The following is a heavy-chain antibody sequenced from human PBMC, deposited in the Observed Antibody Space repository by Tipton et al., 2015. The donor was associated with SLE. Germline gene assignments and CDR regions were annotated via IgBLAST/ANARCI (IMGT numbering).Heavy chain of an antibody. Sequence: TLSLTCTVSGGSISSYYWSWIRQPAGKGLEWIGRIYTSGSTNNNPSLKSRVTISVDTSKNQFSLKLSSVTAADTAVYYCARSGYCTSTSCWDYYMDVWGKGTTVTVS. D-gene: IGHD2-2*01. J-gene: IGHJ6*03. CDR3: ARSGYCTSTSCWDYYMDV. CDR2: IYTSGST. V-gene: IGHV4-4*07. CDR1: GGSISSYY.